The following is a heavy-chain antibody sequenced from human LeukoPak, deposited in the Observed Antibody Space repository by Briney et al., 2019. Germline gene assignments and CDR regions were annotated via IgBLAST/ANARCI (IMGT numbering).Heavy chain of an antibody. D-gene: IGHD1-14*01. CDR1: GGSISYYY. Sequence: SETLSLTCTVSGGSISYYYWSWIRQPPGKGLEWIGYISYSGNTNYNPSLKSRVTISVDTSRSQFSLKLTSVTAADAAVYYCARDRRREGVHAFDVWGRGTMVTVSS. CDR3: ARDRRREGVHAFDV. V-gene: IGHV4-59*01. J-gene: IGHJ3*01. CDR2: ISYSGNT.